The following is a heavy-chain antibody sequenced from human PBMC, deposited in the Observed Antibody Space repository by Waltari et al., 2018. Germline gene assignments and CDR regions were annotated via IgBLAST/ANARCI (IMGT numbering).Heavy chain of an antibody. J-gene: IGHJ4*02. V-gene: IGHV3-23*01. D-gene: IGHD2-21*02. CDR2: IINNGDSS. CDR3: ARDECTGGDCYSHFHY. Sequence: EVHLLESGGGLIRPGGSLRLSCAASGFSLSTDATRGVRQAPGKGLEWVSGIINNGDSSFSADSVKGRFTISRDNSKNTLYLQMENLRGEDTAVYYCARDECTGGDCYSHFHYWGQGTLVTVSS. CDR1: GFSLSTDA.